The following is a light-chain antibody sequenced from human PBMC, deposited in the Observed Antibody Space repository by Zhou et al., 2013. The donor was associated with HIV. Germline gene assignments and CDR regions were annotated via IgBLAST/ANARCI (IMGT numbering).Light chain of an antibody. J-gene: IGKJ1*01. Sequence: DIQMTQSPSSLSASVGDRVVITCRASQGISSYLAWYQQKPGKAPKLLIYAASTLQSGVPSRFSGSASGTSFTLTVAGLQAEDFAXYFCQQYANLWTFGPGTRVDVK. CDR1: QGISSY. V-gene: IGKV1-9*01. CDR3: QQYANLWT. CDR2: AAS.